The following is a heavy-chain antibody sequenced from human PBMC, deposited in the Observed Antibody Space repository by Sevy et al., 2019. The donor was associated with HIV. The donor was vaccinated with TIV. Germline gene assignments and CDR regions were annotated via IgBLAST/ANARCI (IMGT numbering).Heavy chain of an antibody. D-gene: IGHD6-13*01. CDR3: GKDSEAAASTSLDS. CDR1: GFTFDDYA. CDR2: ITWNSGRK. Sequence: GGSLRLSCAASGFTFDDYAMHWVRQTPGKGLEWVSGITWNSGRKGYADSVKGRFTTSRDNAKNSLYLQMNSLRAEDTALYYCGKDSEAAASTSLDSWGQGILVTVSS. V-gene: IGHV3-9*01. J-gene: IGHJ4*02.